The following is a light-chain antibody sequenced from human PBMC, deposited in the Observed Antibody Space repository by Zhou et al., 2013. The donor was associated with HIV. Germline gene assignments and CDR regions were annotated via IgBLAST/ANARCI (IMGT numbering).Light chain of an antibody. CDR1: QTIDKNN. Sequence: EIVLTQFPGTQSLSPGDRATLSCRASQTIDKNNLAWYRQKPGQAPRLILYGISSRATGIADRFSGSGSGTEFTLTISSMQSEDFAVYYCQQYNNWPQAFGGGTKVE. V-gene: IGKV3D-15*01. J-gene: IGKJ4*01. CDR3: QQYNNWPQA. CDR2: GIS.